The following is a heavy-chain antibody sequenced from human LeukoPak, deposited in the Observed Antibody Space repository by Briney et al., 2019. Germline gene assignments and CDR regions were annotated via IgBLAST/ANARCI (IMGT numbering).Heavy chain of an antibody. CDR2: IIPIFGTA. CDR3: ARHVGIHLWSLYFDY. Sequence: SVKVSCKASGGTFSSYAISWVRQAPGQGLEWMGGIIPIFGTANYAQKFQGRVTITTDESTSTAYMELSSLRSEDTAVYYCARHVGIHLWSLYFDYWGQGSLVTVSS. J-gene: IGHJ4*02. CDR1: GGTFSSYA. D-gene: IGHD5-18*01. V-gene: IGHV1-69*05.